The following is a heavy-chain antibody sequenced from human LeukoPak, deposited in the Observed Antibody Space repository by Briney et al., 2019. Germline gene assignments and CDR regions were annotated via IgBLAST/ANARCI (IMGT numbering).Heavy chain of an antibody. CDR2: IYYSGST. Sequence: SETLSLTCTVSGGSISSGGYYWSWIRQHPGKGLEWIGYIYYSGSTYYNPSLKSRVTISVDTSKNQFSLKLSSVTAADTAVYYCARSGLRFLEWLPIHTHFDYWGQGTLVTVSS. J-gene: IGHJ4*02. CDR3: ARSGLRFLEWLPIHTHFDY. V-gene: IGHV4-31*03. CDR1: GGSISSGGYY. D-gene: IGHD3-3*01.